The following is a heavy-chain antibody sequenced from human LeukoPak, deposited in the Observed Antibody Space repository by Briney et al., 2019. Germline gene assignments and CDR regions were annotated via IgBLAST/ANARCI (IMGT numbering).Heavy chain of an antibody. CDR2: IKEDGTGK. CDR1: GFSFSTYW. D-gene: IGHD6-13*01. Sequence: GGSLRLSCAASGFSFSTYWMSWVRQAPGKGLEWLANIKEDGTGKNHVDSVKGRFTISRDNAKNSLYLQMNGLRAEDTAVYFCAREIPQQLVAMDVWGQGTTVTVSS. J-gene: IGHJ6*02. V-gene: IGHV3-7*04. CDR3: AREIPQQLVAMDV.